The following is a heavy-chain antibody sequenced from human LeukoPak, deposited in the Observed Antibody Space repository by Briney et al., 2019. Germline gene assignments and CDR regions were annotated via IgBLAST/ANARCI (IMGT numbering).Heavy chain of an antibody. CDR3: ASSIAAAGRGATYYYYYMDV. V-gene: IGHV4-39*01. CDR1: GGSISSSSYY. J-gene: IGHJ6*03. Sequence: PSETLSLTCTVSGGSISSSSYYWGWIRQPPGKGLEWIESIYYSGSTYYNPSLKSRVTISVDTSKNQFSLKLSSVTAADTAVYYCASSIAAAGRGATYYYYYMDVWGKGTTVTVSS. D-gene: IGHD6-13*01. CDR2: IYYSGST.